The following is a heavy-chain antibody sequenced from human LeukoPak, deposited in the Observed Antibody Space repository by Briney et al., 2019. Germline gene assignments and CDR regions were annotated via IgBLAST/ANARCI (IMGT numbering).Heavy chain of an antibody. J-gene: IGHJ4*02. D-gene: IGHD3-22*01. CDR2: IYYSGSA. CDR3: AREYSSGYYYFDY. Sequence: SETLSLTCTVSGGSISSYYWSWIRQPPGKGLEWIGYIYYSGSANYNPPLKSRVTISVDTSKNQFSLKLTSVTPADTAVYYCAREYSSGYYYFDYWGQGTLVTVSS. V-gene: IGHV4-59*01. CDR1: GGSISSYY.